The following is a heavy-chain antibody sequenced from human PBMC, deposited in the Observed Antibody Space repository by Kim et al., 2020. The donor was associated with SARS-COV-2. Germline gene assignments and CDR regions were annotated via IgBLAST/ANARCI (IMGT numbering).Heavy chain of an antibody. Sequence: SGPTLVNPTQTLTLTCTFSGFSLSTSGVGVGWIRQPPGKALEWLALIYWDDDKRYSPSLKSRLTITKDTSKNQVVLTMTNMDPVDTATYYCAHSRLTRFLEWIGQFDYWGQGTLVTVSS. D-gene: IGHD3-3*01. J-gene: IGHJ4*02. V-gene: IGHV2-5*02. CDR2: IYWDDDK. CDR3: AHSRLTRFLEWIGQFDY. CDR1: GFSLSTSGVG.